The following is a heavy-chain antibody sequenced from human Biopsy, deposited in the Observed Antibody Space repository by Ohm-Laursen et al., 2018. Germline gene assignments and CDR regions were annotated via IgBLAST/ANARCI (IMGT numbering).Heavy chain of an antibody. Sequence: AASVKVSCNVSGYTLNELSMHWVRQVPGKGLEWMGGFAPENGKTVYAQNFQARVSSTEDTSTDTAYMELRSLRSEDTAVYYCAADINVWNVNYWGQGTQVTVSS. CDR1: GYTLNELS. CDR3: AADINVWNVNY. J-gene: IGHJ4*02. V-gene: IGHV1-24*01. D-gene: IGHD1-1*01. CDR2: FAPENGKT.